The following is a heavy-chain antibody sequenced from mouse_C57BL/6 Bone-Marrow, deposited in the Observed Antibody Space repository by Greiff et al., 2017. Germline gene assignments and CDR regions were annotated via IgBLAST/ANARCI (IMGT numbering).Heavy chain of an antibody. V-gene: IGHV1-15*01. J-gene: IGHJ2*01. CDR1: GYTFTDYE. CDR3: TKPLYDCYYRSFDY. D-gene: IGHD2-3*01. CDR2: IDPETGGT. Sequence: VQLQQSGAELVRPGASVTLSCKASGYTFTDYEMHWVKQTPVHGLEWIGAIDPETGGTAYNQKFQGKAILTADKSSSTAYMELRSLTSEDSAVYYCTKPLYDCYYRSFDYWGQGTTLTVSS.